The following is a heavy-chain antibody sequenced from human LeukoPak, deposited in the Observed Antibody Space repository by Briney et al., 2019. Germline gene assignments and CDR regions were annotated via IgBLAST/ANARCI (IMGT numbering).Heavy chain of an antibody. J-gene: IGHJ3*02. CDR1: GFTFSDYY. CDR3: AKDIGWELMDDAFDI. Sequence: GGSLRLSCAASGFTFSDYYMSWIRQAPGKGLEWVSYISSSGSTIYYADSVKGRFTISRDNAKNSLYLQMNSLRAEDTALYYCAKDIGWELMDDAFDIWGQGTMVTVSS. D-gene: IGHD1-26*01. CDR2: ISSSGSTI. V-gene: IGHV3-11*01.